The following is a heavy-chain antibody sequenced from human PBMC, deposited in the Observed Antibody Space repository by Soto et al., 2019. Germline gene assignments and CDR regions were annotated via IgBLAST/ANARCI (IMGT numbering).Heavy chain of an antibody. V-gene: IGHV1-2*04. Sequence: GASVKVSCKASGYTFNGYYMHWLRQAPGQGLEWMGWIDPNSGGTNYAQKFQGWVTMTWDTSITTAYMELSRLKSDDTAVYFCASGVSARPFDPWGQGTRVTVSS. D-gene: IGHD6-6*01. J-gene: IGHJ5*02. CDR3: ASGVSARPFDP. CDR2: IDPNSGGT. CDR1: GYTFNGYY.